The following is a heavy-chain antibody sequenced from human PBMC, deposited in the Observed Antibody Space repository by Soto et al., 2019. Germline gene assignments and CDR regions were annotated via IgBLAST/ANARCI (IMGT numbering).Heavy chain of an antibody. Sequence: QVHLVESGGGVVQPGRSLRLSCEGSGFSFSNYGIHWVRQAPGKGLEWVAVISHDGNSHHLADSVRGRFTISRDNSKNTVFMHMTSLRREDSAVYHCVKAQARSAQYFAVVITAFDFWGQGTMVTVSS. CDR2: ISHDGNSH. J-gene: IGHJ3*01. V-gene: IGHV3-30*18. CDR1: GFSFSNYG. D-gene: IGHD3-22*01. CDR3: VKAQARSAQYFAVVITAFDF.